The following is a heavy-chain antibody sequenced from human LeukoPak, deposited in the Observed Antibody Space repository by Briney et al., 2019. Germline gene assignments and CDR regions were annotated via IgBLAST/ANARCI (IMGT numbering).Heavy chain of an antibody. CDR2: ISAYNGNT. Sequence: ASVKVSCKASGYTFTSYGISWVRQAPGQGLEWMGRISAYNGNTNYAQKLQGRVTMTTDTSTSTAYMELRSLRSDDTAVYYCARWYSGSYLRLYYFDYWGQGTLVTVSS. CDR1: GYTFTSYG. V-gene: IGHV1-18*01. D-gene: IGHD1-26*01. J-gene: IGHJ4*02. CDR3: ARWYSGSYLRLYYFDY.